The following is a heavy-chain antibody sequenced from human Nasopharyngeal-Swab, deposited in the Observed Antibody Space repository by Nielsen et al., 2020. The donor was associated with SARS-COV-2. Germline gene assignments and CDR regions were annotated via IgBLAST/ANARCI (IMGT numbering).Heavy chain of an antibody. CDR2: ISGSGGST. J-gene: IGHJ4*02. V-gene: IGHV3-23*01. CDR1: GFTFSSYA. Sequence: GESLKISCAASGFTFSSYAMSWVRQAPGKGLEWVSAISGSGGSTYYADSVKGRFTISRDNSKNTLYLQMNSLRTEDTALYYCARALHQYNWNYLYYWGQGTLVTVSS. CDR3: ARALHQYNWNYLYY. D-gene: IGHD1-7*01.